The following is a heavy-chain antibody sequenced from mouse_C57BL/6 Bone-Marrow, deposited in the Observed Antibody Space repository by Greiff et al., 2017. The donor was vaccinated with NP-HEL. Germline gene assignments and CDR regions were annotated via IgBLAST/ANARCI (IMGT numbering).Heavy chain of an antibody. J-gene: IGHJ2*01. D-gene: IGHD3-3*01. CDR3: ARGALGYYFDY. Sequence: VQLQQSGAELARPGASVKLSCKASGYTFTSFGISWVKQRTGQGLEWIGEIYPRSGNTYYNEKFKGKATLTADKSSSTAYMELRSLTSEDSAVYFCARGALGYYFDYWGQGTTLTVSS. CDR2: IYPRSGNT. V-gene: IGHV1-81*01. CDR1: GYTFTSFG.